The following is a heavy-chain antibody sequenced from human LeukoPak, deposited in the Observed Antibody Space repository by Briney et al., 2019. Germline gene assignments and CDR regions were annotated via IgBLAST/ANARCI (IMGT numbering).Heavy chain of an antibody. V-gene: IGHV3-23*01. CDR3: TTHPDYYDFWSGIDY. Sequence: SGGSLRLSCAASGFTFSSYAMSWVRQAPGKGLEWVSAISGSGGSTYYADSVKGRFTISRDNSKNTLYLQMNSLKTEDTAVYYCTTHPDYYDFWSGIDYWDQGTLVTVSS. D-gene: IGHD3-3*01. CDR2: ISGSGGST. J-gene: IGHJ4*02. CDR1: GFTFSSYA.